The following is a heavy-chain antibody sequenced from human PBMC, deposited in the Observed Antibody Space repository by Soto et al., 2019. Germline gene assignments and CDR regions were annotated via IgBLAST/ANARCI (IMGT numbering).Heavy chain of an antibody. V-gene: IGHV4-59*01. CDR2: IYYSGRT. CDR3: AIGDCSSPSCYIWDNWFDP. CDR1: GGSISSYY. J-gene: IGHJ5*02. D-gene: IGHD2-2*02. Sequence: QVQLQESGPGLVKPSETLSLTCTVSGGSISSYYWSWIRQPPGTGLEWIGYIYYSGRTNYDPYLKSRVTISVDTSKNPFSLKPSSVTAADTAVYYCAIGDCSSPSCYIWDNWFDPWGEGTLVTVSS.